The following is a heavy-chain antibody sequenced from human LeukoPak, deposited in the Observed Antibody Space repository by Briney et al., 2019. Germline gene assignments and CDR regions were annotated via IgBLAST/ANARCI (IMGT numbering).Heavy chain of an antibody. V-gene: IGHV3-23*01. Sequence: GGSLRLSCAASGFTFSSYAMSWVRQAPGKGLEWVSAISGSGGSTYYAASVKGRFTISRDNSKNTLYLQMNNLRAEDTAVYYCAKDDSRGSGSSGWFDPWGQGTLVTVSS. CDR1: GFTFSSYA. J-gene: IGHJ5*02. CDR3: AKDDSRGSGSSGWFDP. D-gene: IGHD3-10*01. CDR2: ISGSGGST.